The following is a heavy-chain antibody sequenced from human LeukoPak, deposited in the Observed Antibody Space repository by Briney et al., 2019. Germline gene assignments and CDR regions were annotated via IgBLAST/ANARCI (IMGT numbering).Heavy chain of an antibody. Sequence: SETLSLTCNVSGYSINSGYFWGWVRQAPGKGLEWIGSIYQRATVHYNPSLKSRVTISLDTSKNHFSLNLRSMQASDTAVYYCARAFCVGECFVLHIFFDSWGQGTLVTVSS. J-gene: IGHJ4*02. CDR1: GYSINSGYF. CDR2: IYQRATV. D-gene: IGHD2-21*01. CDR3: ARAFCVGECFVLHIFFDS. V-gene: IGHV4-38-2*02.